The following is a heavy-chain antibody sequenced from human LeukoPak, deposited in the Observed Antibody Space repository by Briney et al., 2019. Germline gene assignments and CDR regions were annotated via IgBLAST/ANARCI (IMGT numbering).Heavy chain of an antibody. D-gene: IGHD3-22*01. CDR3: ARVAYDSSGYPLYYYYGMDV. V-gene: IGHV1-69*02. Sequence: SVKLSFNASVATGTIYTISWVRHAPGQRLGWMVRSIPILGIASYAQKFQGRVTITADKSTRTAYMELSSLRSEDTAVYYCARVAYDSSGYPLYYYYGMDVWGQGTTVTVSS. CDR1: VATGTIYT. J-gene: IGHJ6*02. CDR2: SIPILGIA.